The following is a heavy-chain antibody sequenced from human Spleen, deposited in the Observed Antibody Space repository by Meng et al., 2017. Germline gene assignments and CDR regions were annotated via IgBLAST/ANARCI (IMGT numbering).Heavy chain of an antibody. CDR1: GYTFTNYG. Sequence: ASVKVSCKASGYTFTNYGVVWVRQAPGQGLEWMGWISAYNGNTNYAQKLQGRVTMTTDTSTSTAYMELRSLRSDDTAMYYCARLFGDIAVAGTRTGYAFDIWGQGTMATVSS. CDR2: ISAYNGNT. V-gene: IGHV1-18*01. CDR3: ARLFGDIAVAGTRTGYAFDI. D-gene: IGHD6-19*01. J-gene: IGHJ3*02.